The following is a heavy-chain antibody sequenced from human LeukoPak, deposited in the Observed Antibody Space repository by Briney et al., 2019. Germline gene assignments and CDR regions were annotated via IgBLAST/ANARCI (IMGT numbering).Heavy chain of an antibody. Sequence: PSETLSLTCTVSGGSISSYYWSWIRQPPGKGLEWIGYIYYSGSTNYNPSLKSRVTISVDTSKNQFSLKLSSVTAADTAVYYCARIQARVRYYYYMDVWGKGTTVTVSS. J-gene: IGHJ6*03. V-gene: IGHV4-59*01. CDR1: GGSISSYY. CDR3: ARIQARVRYYYYMDV. D-gene: IGHD5-12*01. CDR2: IYYSGST.